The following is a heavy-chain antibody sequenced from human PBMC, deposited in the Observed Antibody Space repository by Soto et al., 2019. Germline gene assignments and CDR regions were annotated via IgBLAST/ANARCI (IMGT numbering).Heavy chain of an antibody. V-gene: IGHV1-2*02. Sequence: QVQLVQSGAEVKKPGASVKVSCKASGYTFTGYYIHWVRQAPGQGLEWMGWINSNSGGIKYAQKFQGRVTLTRDTSISTAYMELSRLKSDDTAVYYCARVPPLVAASDYWGQGTLVTVST. D-gene: IGHD2-15*01. CDR3: ARVPPLVAASDY. CDR1: GYTFTGYY. CDR2: INSNSGGI. J-gene: IGHJ4*02.